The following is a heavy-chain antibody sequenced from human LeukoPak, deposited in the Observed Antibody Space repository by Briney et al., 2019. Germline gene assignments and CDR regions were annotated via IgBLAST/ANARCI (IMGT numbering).Heavy chain of an antibody. V-gene: IGHV1-2*02. D-gene: IGHD3-22*01. Sequence: PSVKVSCKASGYTFTGFYMHWVRQAPGQGLEWMGWINPNSRVSNYAQKFQGRVTMTRDTSISTAYMELSRLRSDDTAVYYCARDGIVNQRTWFDPWGQGTLVTVSS. J-gene: IGHJ5*02. CDR3: ARDGIVNQRTWFDP. CDR2: INPNSRVS. CDR1: GYTFTGFY.